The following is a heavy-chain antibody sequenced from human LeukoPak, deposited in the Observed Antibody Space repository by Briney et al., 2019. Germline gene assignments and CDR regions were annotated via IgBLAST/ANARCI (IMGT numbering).Heavy chain of an antibody. D-gene: IGHD6-13*01. Sequence: GGSLRLSCAASGFTFSSYAMSWVRQAPGKGLEWVSAISGSGGSTYYADSVKGRFTISRDNSKNSLYLQMNSLRAEDTAVYYCARDRAATGTGWFDPWGQGTLVTVSS. CDR1: GFTFSSYA. CDR3: ARDRAATGTGWFDP. J-gene: IGHJ5*02. V-gene: IGHV3-23*01. CDR2: ISGSGGST.